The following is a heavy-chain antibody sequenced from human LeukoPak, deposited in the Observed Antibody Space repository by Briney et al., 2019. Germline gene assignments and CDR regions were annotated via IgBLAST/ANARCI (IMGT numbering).Heavy chain of an antibody. CDR3: GRDYASSWTPLFNY. V-gene: IGHV3-33*01. D-gene: IGHD6-13*01. CDR2: LWSDGIKT. CDR1: GFTFTSYG. J-gene: IGHJ4*02. Sequence: GGSLRLSCATSGFTFTSYGMHWVRQAPGRGLEWVAALWSDGIKTSYADSVRGRFTISRDNSRHTLYLQMDSLRAEDTAVYYCGRDYASSWTPLFNYWGQGTLVTVSS.